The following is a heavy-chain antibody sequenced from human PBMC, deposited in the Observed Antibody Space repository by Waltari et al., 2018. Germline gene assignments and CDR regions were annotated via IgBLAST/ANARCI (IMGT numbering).Heavy chain of an antibody. D-gene: IGHD5-12*01. CDR2: IYHSGST. V-gene: IGHV4-38-2*02. Sequence: QVQLQESGPGLVKPSETLSLTCAVSGSSISSGYSWGGVRQPPGKGLEWIGSIYHSGSTSYNPSPKSRVTISVDTSKNQFSLKLSSVTAADTAVYYCARDLYDPTPPGDHWFDPWGQGTLVTVSS. CDR3: ARDLYDPTPPGDHWFDP. J-gene: IGHJ5*02. CDR1: GSSISSGYS.